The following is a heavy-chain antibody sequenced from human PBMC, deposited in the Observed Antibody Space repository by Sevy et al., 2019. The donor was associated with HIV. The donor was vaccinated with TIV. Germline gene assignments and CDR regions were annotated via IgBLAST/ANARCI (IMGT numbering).Heavy chain of an antibody. J-gene: IGHJ4*02. Sequence: GGSLRLSCAASGFSFSHYWMHWVRQAPGKGLERVANIKQDESEKYYVASVKGRFTISRDNAKNSVYLQMNSLIPEDTAIYYCARGNSGSFDYWGQGTLVTVSS. CDR3: ARGNSGSFDY. D-gene: IGHD3-22*01. V-gene: IGHV3-7*04. CDR2: IKQDESEK. CDR1: GFSFSHYW.